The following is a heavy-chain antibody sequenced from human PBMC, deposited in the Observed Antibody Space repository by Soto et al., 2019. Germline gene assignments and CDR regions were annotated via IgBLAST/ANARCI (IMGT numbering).Heavy chain of an antibody. CDR1: GFSFGISA. D-gene: IGHD3-10*01. CDR3: SRWSYRDY. V-gene: IGHV3-23*01. Sequence: PGGSLRLSCVASGFSFGISALSWVRQAPGQGLERVSTISGSDAKTFYADSVRCRFSISRDTSQNTLYLQMNSLRADDTAIYYCSRWSYRDYWGRGTRVAVCS. CDR2: ISGSDAKT. J-gene: IGHJ4*02.